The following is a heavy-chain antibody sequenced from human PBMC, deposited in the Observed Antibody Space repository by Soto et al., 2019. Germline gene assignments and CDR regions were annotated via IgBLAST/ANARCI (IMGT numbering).Heavy chain of an antibody. V-gene: IGHV4-30-4*03. CDR3: TKQKGDSRTYNGMDV. CDR1: GGSISSGDYY. Sequence: PSETLSLTCTVSGGSISSGDYYWSWIRQPPGKGLEWIGYIYYSGSTYYNPSLKSRVTISVDTSKNQFSLKLSSVTPEDTAVYYCTKQKGDSRTYNGMDVWGQGTTVTVSS. D-gene: IGHD2-21*02. J-gene: IGHJ6*02. CDR2: IYYSGST.